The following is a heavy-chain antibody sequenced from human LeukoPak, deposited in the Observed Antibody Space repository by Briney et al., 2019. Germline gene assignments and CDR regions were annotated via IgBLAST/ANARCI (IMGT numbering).Heavy chain of an antibody. V-gene: IGHV3-48*04. Sequence: GGSLRLSCAASGFTFDDYAMHWVRQAPGKGLEWVSYISSSSSTIYYADSVKGRFTISRDNAKNSLYLQMNSLRAEDTAVYYCARDLGGSYYGRGDYWGQGTLVTVSS. CDR2: ISSSSSTI. J-gene: IGHJ4*02. D-gene: IGHD1-26*01. CDR1: GFTFDDYA. CDR3: ARDLGGSYYGRGDY.